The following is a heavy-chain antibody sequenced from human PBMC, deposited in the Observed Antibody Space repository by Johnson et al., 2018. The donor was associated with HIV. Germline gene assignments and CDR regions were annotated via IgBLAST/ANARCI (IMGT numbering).Heavy chain of an antibody. D-gene: IGHD3-16*01. CDR1: GFTFSTYG. Sequence: QVQLVESGGGVVQPGGSLRLSCATSGFTFSTYGMHWVRQAPGKGLEWVAFISYDGSNKYYADSVKGRFTISRDNSKNTLYLQMGSLRAEDMAVYYCAKGLGGWGTNDAFDIWGQGTKVTVSS. CDR3: AKGLGGWGTNDAFDI. J-gene: IGHJ3*02. CDR2: ISYDGSNK. V-gene: IGHV3-30*19.